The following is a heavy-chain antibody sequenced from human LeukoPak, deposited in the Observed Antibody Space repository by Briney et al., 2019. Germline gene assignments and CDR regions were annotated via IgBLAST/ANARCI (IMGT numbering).Heavy chain of an antibody. D-gene: IGHD6-13*01. CDR1: GGSISSYY. J-gene: IGHJ3*02. Sequence: SETLSLTCTVSGGSISSYYWRWIRQPPGKGLEWIGYIYYSGSTNYNPSLKSRVTISVDTSKNQFSLKLSSVTAADTAVYYCARVETRSSWPHDAFDIWGQGTMVTVSS. CDR3: ARVETRSSWPHDAFDI. V-gene: IGHV4-59*01. CDR2: IYYSGST.